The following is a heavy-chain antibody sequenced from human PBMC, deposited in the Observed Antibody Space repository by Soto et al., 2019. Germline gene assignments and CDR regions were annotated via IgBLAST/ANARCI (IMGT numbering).Heavy chain of an antibody. CDR3: AKDFNRLLWFGDFFYMDV. J-gene: IGHJ6*03. CDR2: ISWNSNRV. Sequence: EAQLVESGGGVAQPGRSLRLSCAGSGYSFDDYAMHWVRQAPGKGLEWVSGISWNSNRVAYADSVKGRFSISRDNVLNALYLEMNSLRPEDTALYYCAKDFNRLLWFGDFFYMDVWGKGATVTVS. CDR1: GYSFDDYA. D-gene: IGHD3-10*01. V-gene: IGHV3-9*01.